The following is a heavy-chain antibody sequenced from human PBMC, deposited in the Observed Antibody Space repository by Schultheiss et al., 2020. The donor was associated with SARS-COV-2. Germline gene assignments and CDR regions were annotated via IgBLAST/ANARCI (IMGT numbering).Heavy chain of an antibody. J-gene: IGHJ6*02. CDR2: IYTSGST. D-gene: IGHD2-21*01. Sequence: SETLSLTCTVSGGSISSYYWSWIRQPAGKGLEWIGRIYTSGSTNYNPSLKSRVTISVDTSKNQFSLKLSSVTAADTAVYYCARGKSIGRDRKNGMDVWGQGTTVTVSS. CDR3: ARGKSIGRDRKNGMDV. V-gene: IGHV4-4*07. CDR1: GGSISSYY.